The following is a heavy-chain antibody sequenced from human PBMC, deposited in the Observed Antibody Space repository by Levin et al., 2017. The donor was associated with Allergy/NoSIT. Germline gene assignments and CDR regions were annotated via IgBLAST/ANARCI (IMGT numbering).Heavy chain of an antibody. CDR2: IYYDGSA. Sequence: SQTLSLTCTVSGGSISDDSYYWAWVRQPPGKGLEWVGSIYYDGSAYYNPSLKTRLTISVDTSKNQFSLRVNSVTAADTAVYYCSGEPNSPYYYHYGLDVWGPGTTVTVSS. J-gene: IGHJ6*02. CDR1: GGSISDDSYY. D-gene: IGHD2/OR15-2a*01. V-gene: IGHV4-39*07. CDR3: SGEPNSPYYYHYGLDV.